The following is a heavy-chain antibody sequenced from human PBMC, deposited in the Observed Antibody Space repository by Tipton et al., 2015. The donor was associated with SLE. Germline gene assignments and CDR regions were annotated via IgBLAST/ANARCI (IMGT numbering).Heavy chain of an antibody. Sequence: TLSLTCTVSDGSIRDYYWTWIRQPAGEGLEWIGRIYASGSTNYNPSLRSRAAMSVDTSKNQVSLKLSSVTAADTAVYYCASTLGSSIDHWGQGTLVTVSS. D-gene: IGHD6-6*01. J-gene: IGHJ4*02. CDR1: DGSIRDYY. CDR2: IYASGST. CDR3: ASTLGSSIDH. V-gene: IGHV4-4*07.